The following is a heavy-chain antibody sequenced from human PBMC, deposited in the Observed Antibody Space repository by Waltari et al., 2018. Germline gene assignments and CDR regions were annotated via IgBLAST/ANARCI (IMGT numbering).Heavy chain of an antibody. CDR2: ISWNSGSI. CDR1: GFTFDDSA. Sequence: EVQLVESGGGLVQPGRSLRLSCAASGFTFDDSAMHWVRQAPGKGLEWVSGISWNSGSIGYADSVKGRFTISRDNAKNSLYLQMNSLRAEDTALYYCAKARGYSSGWYDYWGQGTLVTVSS. D-gene: IGHD6-19*01. V-gene: IGHV3-9*01. CDR3: AKARGYSSGWYDY. J-gene: IGHJ4*02.